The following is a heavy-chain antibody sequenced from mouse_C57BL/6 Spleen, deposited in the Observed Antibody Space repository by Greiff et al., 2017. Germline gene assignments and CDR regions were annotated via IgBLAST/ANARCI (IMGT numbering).Heavy chain of an antibody. D-gene: IGHD1-1*01. V-gene: IGHV1-82*01. CDR2: IYPGDGDT. CDR1: GYAFSSSW. Sequence: QVQLKQSGPELVKPGASVKISCKASGYAFSSSWMNWVKQRPGKGLEWIGRIYPGDGDTNYNGKFKGKATLTADKSSSTAYMQLSSLTSEDSAVYFCARYPYYGSSLYYAMDYWGQGTSVTVSS. J-gene: IGHJ4*01. CDR3: ARYPYYGSSLYYAMDY.